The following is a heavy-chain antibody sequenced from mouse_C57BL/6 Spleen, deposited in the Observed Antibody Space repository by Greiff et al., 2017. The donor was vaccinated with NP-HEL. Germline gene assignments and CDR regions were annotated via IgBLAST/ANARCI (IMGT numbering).Heavy chain of an antibody. V-gene: IGHV1-74*01. D-gene: IGHD2-5*01. J-gene: IGHJ4*01. CDR1: GYTFTSYW. CDR2: IHPSDGDT. Sequence: QVQLQQPGAELVKPGASVKVSCKASGYTFTSYWMHWVKQRPGQGLEWIGRIHPSDGDTNYNQKFKGKATLTVDKSSSTAYMQLSSLTSEDSAVYYCAIWTYYSNYRGEAMDYWGQGTSVTVSS. CDR3: AIWTYYSNYRGEAMDY.